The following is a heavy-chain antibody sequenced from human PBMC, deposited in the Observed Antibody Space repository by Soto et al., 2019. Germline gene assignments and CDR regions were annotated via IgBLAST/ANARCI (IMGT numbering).Heavy chain of an antibody. V-gene: IGHV3-9*01. Sequence: EVQLVESGGGLVQPGRSLRLSCAASGFTFDDYAMHWVRQAPGKGLEWVSGIRWNSGSIGYADSVKGRFTISRDNAKNSLYLQMNSLRAEDTALYYCAKEGWVGVAAPYFDIWGQGTMVTVSS. D-gene: IGHD6-13*01. CDR1: GFTFDDYA. J-gene: IGHJ3*02. CDR3: AKEGWVGVAAPYFDI. CDR2: IRWNSGSI.